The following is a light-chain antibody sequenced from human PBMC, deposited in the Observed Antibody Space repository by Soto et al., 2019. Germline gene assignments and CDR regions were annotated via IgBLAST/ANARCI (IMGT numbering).Light chain of an antibody. Sequence: QAVLTQPPSASGTPGQRVTISCSGSNSNIASNTVNWYQQLPGTAPKLLIYSSNQRPSGVPDRFSGSKSGTSASLAISGLQSEDEADYYCAAWDDSLNGPVFGTGTKVTVL. CDR1: NSNIASNT. CDR2: SSN. CDR3: AAWDDSLNGPV. V-gene: IGLV1-44*01. J-gene: IGLJ1*01.